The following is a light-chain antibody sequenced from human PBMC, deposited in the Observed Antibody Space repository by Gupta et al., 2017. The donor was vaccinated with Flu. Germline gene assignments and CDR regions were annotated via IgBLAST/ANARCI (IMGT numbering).Light chain of an antibody. CDR1: SSNIGAGYD. J-gene: IGLJ1*01. Sequence: QSVITQTPSAFGAPGQRVAIPCTGSSSNIGAGYDVHWYQQLPGTAPKLLIYGNSDRPTGVPDRFSGSKSGTSASLAITALQAEDEADYYCQSYDSRLSGLNYVFGTGTKGTVL. V-gene: IGLV1-40*01. CDR2: GNS. CDR3: QSYDSRLSGLNYV.